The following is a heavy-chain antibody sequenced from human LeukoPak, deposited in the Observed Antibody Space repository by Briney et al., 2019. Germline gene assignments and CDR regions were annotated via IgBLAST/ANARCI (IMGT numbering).Heavy chain of an antibody. Sequence: SETLSLTCAVSGGSISSSNWWSWVRQPPGRGLEWIGEIYHSGSTNYNPSLKSRVTISVDKSKNQFSLKLTSVTAADTVAYYCARQGDSGWYYFDYWGQGTLVTVSS. CDR2: IYHSGST. CDR1: GGSISSSNW. J-gene: IGHJ4*02. CDR3: ARQGDSGWYYFDY. D-gene: IGHD6-19*01. V-gene: IGHV4-4*02.